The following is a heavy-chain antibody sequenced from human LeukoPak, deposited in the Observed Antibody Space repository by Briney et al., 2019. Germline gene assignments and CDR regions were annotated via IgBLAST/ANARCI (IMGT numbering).Heavy chain of an antibody. Sequence: GGSLRLSCAASRFTFSSYWMSWVRQAPGKGLEWVANLKQDGSEKYYVDSVKGRFTISRDNAKNSLYLQMNSLRAEDTAVYYCARVLYQSYYDFWSGYYDPYYYGMDVWGQGTTVTVSS. CDR1: RFTFSSYW. V-gene: IGHV3-7*01. CDR3: ARVLYQSYYDFWSGYYDPYYYGMDV. J-gene: IGHJ6*02. D-gene: IGHD3-3*01. CDR2: LKQDGSEK.